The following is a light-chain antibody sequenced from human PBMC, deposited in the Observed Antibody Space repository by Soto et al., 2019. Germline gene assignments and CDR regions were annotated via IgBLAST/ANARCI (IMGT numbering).Light chain of an antibody. CDR3: QQYNNWPPFT. CDR2: GAS. CDR1: QSVSNN. J-gene: IGKJ3*01. V-gene: IGKV3-15*01. Sequence: EIVMTQSPATLSVSPGERATLSCRANQSVSNNLAWYQQKPGQAPRLLIYGASTSATGLPARFSGSGSGTEFTLTISSLQSEDFAVYYCQQYNNWPPFTFGPGTKVDIK.